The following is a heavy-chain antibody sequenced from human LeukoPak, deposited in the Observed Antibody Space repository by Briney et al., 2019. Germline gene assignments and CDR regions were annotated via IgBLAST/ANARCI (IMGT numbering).Heavy chain of an antibody. V-gene: IGHV3-64*01. CDR2: ISSNGGST. J-gene: IGHJ3*02. D-gene: IGHD3-22*01. Sequence: GGSLRLSCAASRFTFSSYAMHWVRQAPGKGLEYVSAISSNGGSTYYANSVKGRFTISRDNSKNTLYLQMGSLRAEDMAVYYCARERWGYYDSSGYEDAFDIWGQGTMVTVSS. CDR1: RFTFSSYA. CDR3: ARERWGYYDSSGYEDAFDI.